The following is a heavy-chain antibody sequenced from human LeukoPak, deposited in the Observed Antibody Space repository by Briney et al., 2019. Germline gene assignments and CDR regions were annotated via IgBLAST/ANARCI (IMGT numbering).Heavy chain of an antibody. D-gene: IGHD1-1*01. CDR2: ISYDGSNK. V-gene: IGHV3-30*18. CDR1: GFTFSSYA. Sequence: GGSLRLSCAASGFTFSSYAMHWVRQAPGKGLEWVAVISYDGSNKYYADSVKGRFTISRDNSKNTLYLQMNSLRAEDTAVYYCAKEGHWWGQGTLVTVSS. CDR3: AKEGHW. J-gene: IGHJ4*02.